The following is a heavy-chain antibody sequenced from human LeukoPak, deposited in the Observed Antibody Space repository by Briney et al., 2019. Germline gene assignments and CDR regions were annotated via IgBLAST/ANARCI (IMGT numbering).Heavy chain of an antibody. CDR2: ISYDRSNK. CDR1: GLTFSNYG. D-gene: IGHD6-19*01. J-gene: IGHJ4*02. CDR3: AREGYSSGWYLD. V-gene: IGHV3-30*04. Sequence: GGSLRLSCATSGLTFSNYGIHWVRQAPGKGLEWVAVISYDRSNKYYGDSVKGRFTISRDNSKNALYLQMNSLRAEDTAVYYCAREGYSSGWYLDWGQGTLVTVSS.